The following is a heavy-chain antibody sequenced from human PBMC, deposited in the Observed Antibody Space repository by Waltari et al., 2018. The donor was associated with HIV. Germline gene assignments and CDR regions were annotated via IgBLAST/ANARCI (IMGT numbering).Heavy chain of an antibody. CDR2: INHSGST. Sequence: QVQLHQWGAGLLKPSETLSLTCAVYGGSFSGYYWSWIRQTQGKGLQWIGQINHSGSTRFSPSLKSRLSMSVDTSKNQFSLKLTSLTAADTAVYYCARGRDLFTYNISSVVWFDPWGQGTLVTVSS. CDR3: ARGRDLFTYNISSVVWFDP. CDR1: GGSFSGYY. J-gene: IGHJ5*02. D-gene: IGHD1-20*01. V-gene: IGHV4-34*01.